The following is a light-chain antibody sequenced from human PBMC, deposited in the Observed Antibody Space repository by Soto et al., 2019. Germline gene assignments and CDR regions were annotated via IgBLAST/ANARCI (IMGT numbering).Light chain of an antibody. CDR2: EDS. CDR3: AAWDDSLNTYV. Sequence: QSVLTQPPSASGSPGQSVTISCTGTSSDVGGYNYVSWYQQHPGKAPKLIIYEDSQRPSGVPDRFSGSKSGTSASLAISGLQSEDEADYYCAAWDDSLNTYVFGSGTKVTVL. J-gene: IGLJ1*01. CDR1: SSDVGGYNY. V-gene: IGLV2-8*01.